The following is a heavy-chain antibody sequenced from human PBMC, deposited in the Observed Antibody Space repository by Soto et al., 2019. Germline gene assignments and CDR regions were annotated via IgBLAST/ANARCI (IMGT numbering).Heavy chain of an antibody. V-gene: IGHV3-30*18. J-gene: IGHJ6*02. Sequence: QVQMVESGGGVVQPGRSLRLPCAASGFSFSTYGMHWVRQAPGKGLEWMAVISNDGSNNYYADSVKCRFPISRDNSKDTLFLQMNSLRGEDTAIYYCAKVIRADSTSSNFYYYSGMDVWGQGTTVTVSS. CDR1: GFSFSTYG. CDR2: ISNDGSNN. CDR3: AKVIRADSTSSNFYYYSGMDV. D-gene: IGHD6-6*01.